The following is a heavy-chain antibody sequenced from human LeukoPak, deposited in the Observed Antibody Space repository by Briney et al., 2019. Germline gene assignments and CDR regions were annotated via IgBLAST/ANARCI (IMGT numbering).Heavy chain of an antibody. CDR1: GFTFSSYA. J-gene: IGHJ5*02. D-gene: IGHD1-7*01. CDR2: ISGSGGST. Sequence: PGGSLRLSCAASGFTFSSYAMSWVRQAPGKGLEWVSAISGSGGSTYYADSVKGRFTISRDNSKKTMFLELAKVRPDDAAVYFCGRGPRPNWNYGSAVDHWGQGALVTVSS. CDR3: GRGPRPNWNYGSAVDH. V-gene: IGHV3-23*01.